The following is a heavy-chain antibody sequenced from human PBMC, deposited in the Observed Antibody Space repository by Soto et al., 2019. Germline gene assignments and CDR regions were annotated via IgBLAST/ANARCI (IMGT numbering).Heavy chain of an antibody. V-gene: IGHV4-59*01. D-gene: IGHD6-13*01. CDR1: GGSISSYY. CDR3: ARFGKRSQAAAGTRLLDYYYYMDV. CDR2: IYYSGST. Sequence: PSETLFLTCTVSGGSISSYYWSWIRQPPGKGLDWIGYIYYSGSTNYNPSLKSRVTISVDTSKNQFSLKLTSVTAADTAVYYCARFGKRSQAAAGTRLLDYYYYMDVWGTGTTVTVSS. J-gene: IGHJ6*03.